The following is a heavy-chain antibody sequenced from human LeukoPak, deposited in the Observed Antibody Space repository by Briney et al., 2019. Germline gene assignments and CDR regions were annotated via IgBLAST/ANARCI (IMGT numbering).Heavy chain of an antibody. J-gene: IGHJ4*02. CDR3: ARGHDWNYNY. CDR1: GFTFSSYS. Sequence: GGSLRLSCAASGFTFSSYSMNWVRQAPGKGLEWVSSISSSSSYIYYADSVKGRFTISRDNAKNSLYLQMNSLRAGDTAVYYCARGHDWNYNYWGQGTLVTVSS. D-gene: IGHD1-7*01. V-gene: IGHV3-21*01. CDR2: ISSSSSYI.